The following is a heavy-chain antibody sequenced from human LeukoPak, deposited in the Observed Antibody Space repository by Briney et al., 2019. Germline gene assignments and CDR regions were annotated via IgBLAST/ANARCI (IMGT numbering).Heavy chain of an antibody. J-gene: IGHJ4*02. Sequence: PSQTLSLTCTVSGGSISSGSYYWSWTRQPAGKGLEWIGRIYTSGSTNYNPSLKSRVTISVDTSKNQFSLKLSSVTAADTAEYYCARGPIVVVPAAMAFDYWGQGTLVTVSS. CDR3: ARGPIVVVPAAMAFDY. V-gene: IGHV4-61*02. CDR2: IYTSGST. CDR1: GGSISSGSYY. D-gene: IGHD2-2*01.